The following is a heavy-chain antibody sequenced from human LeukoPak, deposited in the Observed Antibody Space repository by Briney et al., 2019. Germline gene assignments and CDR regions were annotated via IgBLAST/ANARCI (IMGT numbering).Heavy chain of an antibody. CDR1: GGTFSSYA. V-gene: IGHV1-69*13. CDR2: IIPIFGTA. CDR3: ARDRYCSGGSCYSNWFDP. J-gene: IGHJ5*02. D-gene: IGHD2-15*01. Sequence: GASVKVSCTASGGTFSSYAISWVRQAPGQGLEWMGGIIPIFGTANYAQKFQGRVTITADESTSTAYMELSSLRSEDTAVYYCARDRYCSGGSCYSNWFDPWGQGTLVTVSS.